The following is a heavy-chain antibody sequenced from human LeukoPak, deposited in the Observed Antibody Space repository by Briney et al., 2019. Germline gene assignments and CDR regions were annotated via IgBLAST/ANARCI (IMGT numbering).Heavy chain of an antibody. CDR2: IIPIFGTA. J-gene: IGHJ6*03. V-gene: IGHV1-69*15. CDR1: GGTFSSYA. D-gene: IGHD2-2*01. Sequence: SVKVSCKASGGTFSSYAISWVRQAPGQGLEWMGRIIPIFGTANYAQKFQGRVTITADESTSTAYMELSSLRSEDTAVYYCASYCSSTSCRTRPGYYMDVWGKGTTVTVSS. CDR3: ASYCSSTSCRTRPGYYMDV.